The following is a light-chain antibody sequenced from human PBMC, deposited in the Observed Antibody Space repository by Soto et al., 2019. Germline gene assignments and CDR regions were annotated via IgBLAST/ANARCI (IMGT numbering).Light chain of an antibody. V-gene: IGKV3-20*01. CDR1: QSVSSSY. J-gene: IGKJ1*01. Sequence: DMVLTQSPGTLSLSPGERATLSCRASQSVSSSYLAWYQQKPGQAPRLLIYGASSRATGIPDRFSGSGSGTDFTLTISRLEPEDFAVYYSQQYGSSPQTFGQGTKVDIK. CDR2: GAS. CDR3: QQYGSSPQT.